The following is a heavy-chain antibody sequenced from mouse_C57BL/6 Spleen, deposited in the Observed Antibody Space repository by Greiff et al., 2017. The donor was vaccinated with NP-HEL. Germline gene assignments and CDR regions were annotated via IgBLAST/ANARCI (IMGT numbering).Heavy chain of an antibody. J-gene: IGHJ3*01. V-gene: IGHV1-64*01. Sequence: QVQLQQSGAELVKPGASVKLSCKASGYTFTSYWMHWVKQRPGQGLEWIGMIHPNSGSTNYNEKFKSKATLTVDKSSSTAYMQLSSLTSEDSAVYYCARPEGIYYGSSYSLFAYWGQGTLVTVSA. CDR1: GYTFTSYW. D-gene: IGHD1-1*01. CDR3: ARPEGIYYGSSYSLFAY. CDR2: IHPNSGST.